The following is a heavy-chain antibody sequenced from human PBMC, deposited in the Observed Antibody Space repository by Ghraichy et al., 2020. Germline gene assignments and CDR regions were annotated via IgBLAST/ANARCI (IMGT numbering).Heavy chain of an antibody. CDR3: AKAWGNCSGGTCPSYNWFDP. CDR1: GFTFSNYV. Sequence: LSLTCAASGFTFSNYVMSWVRQAPGKGLEWVSTISASGGGTYYADSVKGRFTNSRDNSKNTLYLQMNSLRADDTAVYYCAKAWGNCSGGTCPSYNWFDPWGQGTLVTVSS. J-gene: IGHJ5*02. D-gene: IGHD2-15*01. V-gene: IGHV3-23*01. CDR2: ISASGGGT.